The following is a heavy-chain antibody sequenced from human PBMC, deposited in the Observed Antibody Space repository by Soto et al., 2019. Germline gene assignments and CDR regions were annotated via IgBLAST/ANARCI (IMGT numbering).Heavy chain of an antibody. J-gene: IGHJ4*02. CDR1: GYTFTGHY. CDR3: GRGRSGQIVVFY. V-gene: IGHV1-2*02. D-gene: IGHD5-12*01. Sequence: AAVKVSCKASGYTFTGHYIHWVRQAPEQGPEWMGEIGPESGATRYAQKFQGRVTMTRDMAITTVYMELNNLSPDDTAVYYCGRGRSGQIVVFYWGQGTTVTVYS. CDR2: IGPESGAT.